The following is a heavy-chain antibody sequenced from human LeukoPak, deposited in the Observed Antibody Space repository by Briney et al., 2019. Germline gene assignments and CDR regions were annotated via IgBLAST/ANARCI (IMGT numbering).Heavy chain of an antibody. CDR1: GHSISSGYY. CDR3: ARLIRQWLFYFDY. CDR2: IYHSGST. J-gene: IGHJ4*02. D-gene: IGHD6-19*01. Sequence: PSETLSLTCAVSGHSISSGYYWGWIRQPPGKGLEWIGSIYHSGSTYYNPSLKSRVTISVDTSKNQFSLKLSSVTAADTAVYYCARLIRQWLFYFDYWGQGTLVTVSS. V-gene: IGHV4-38-2*01.